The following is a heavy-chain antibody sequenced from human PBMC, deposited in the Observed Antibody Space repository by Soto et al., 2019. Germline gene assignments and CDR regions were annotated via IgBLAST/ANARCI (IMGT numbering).Heavy chain of an antibody. V-gene: IGHV1-69*06. CDR3: ASYYYDSSGYLHYFDY. J-gene: IGHJ4*02. Sequence: QVQLVQSGAEVKKPGSSVKVSCKASGGTFSSYAISWVRQAPGQGLEWMGGIIPIFGSANYAQKFQGRVTITADKSTSTAYIELSSLISEDTAVYYCASYYYDSSGYLHYFDYWGQGTLVTVSS. CDR2: IIPIFGSA. D-gene: IGHD3-22*01. CDR1: GGTFSSYA.